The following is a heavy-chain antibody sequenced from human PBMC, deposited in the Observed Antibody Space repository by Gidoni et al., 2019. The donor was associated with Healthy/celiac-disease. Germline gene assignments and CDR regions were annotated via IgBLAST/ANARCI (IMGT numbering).Heavy chain of an antibody. CDR1: GGSFSGYY. V-gene: IGHV4-34*01. Sequence: QVQLQQWGAGLLKPSETLSLTCAVYGGSFSGYYWSWIRQPPGKGLEWIGEINQSGSTNYNPSLKSRVTISVDTSKNQFSLKLSSVTAADTAVYYCARVRDDFWSGYIDYWGQGTLVTVSS. D-gene: IGHD3-3*01. CDR3: ARVRDDFWSGYIDY. CDR2: INQSGST. J-gene: IGHJ4*02.